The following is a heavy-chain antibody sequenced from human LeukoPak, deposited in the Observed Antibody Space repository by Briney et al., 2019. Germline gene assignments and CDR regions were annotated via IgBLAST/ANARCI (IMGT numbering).Heavy chain of an antibody. J-gene: IGHJ6*03. V-gene: IGHV3-21*01. CDR2: ISSSSSYI. Sequence: GGSLRLSCAASGFTFSSYSMNWVRQAPGKGLEWVSSISSSSSYIYYADSVKGRFTISRDNAKNSLYLQMNSLRAEDTAVYYCARRLTTVKKDYYYYYMDVWGKGTTVTVSS. CDR1: GFTFSSYS. D-gene: IGHD4-17*01. CDR3: ARRLTTVKKDYYYYYMDV.